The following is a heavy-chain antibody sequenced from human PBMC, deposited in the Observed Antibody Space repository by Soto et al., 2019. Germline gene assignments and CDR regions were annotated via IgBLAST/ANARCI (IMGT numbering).Heavy chain of an antibody. CDR1: GGSIGSYY. V-gene: IGHV4-59*08. J-gene: IGHJ6*03. CDR3: ARQGYCSGGSCYYYYYMGV. CDR2: IYYSGST. D-gene: IGHD2-15*01. Sequence: PSETLSLTCTVSGGSIGSYYGSWIRQPPGKGLEWIGYIYYSGSTNYNPSLKSRVTISVDTSKNQFSLKLSSVTAADTAVYYCARQGYCSGGSCYYYYYMGVWGKGTTVTVSS.